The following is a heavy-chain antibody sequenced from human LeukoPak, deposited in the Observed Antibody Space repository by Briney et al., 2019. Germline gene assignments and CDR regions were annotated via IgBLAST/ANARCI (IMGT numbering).Heavy chain of an antibody. CDR2: IYPGDSDT. CDR1: GYTFTSYA. Sequence: ASVKVSCKASGYTFTSYAMHWVRQMPGKGLEWMGIIYPGDSDTRYSPSFQGQVTISADKSISTAYLQWSSLKASDTAMYYCARLAAAGIAYWGQGTLVTVSS. V-gene: IGHV5-51*01. D-gene: IGHD6-13*01. J-gene: IGHJ4*02. CDR3: ARLAAAGIAY.